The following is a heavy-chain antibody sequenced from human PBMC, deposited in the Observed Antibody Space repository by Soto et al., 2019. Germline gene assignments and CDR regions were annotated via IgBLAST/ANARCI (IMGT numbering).Heavy chain of an antibody. J-gene: IGHJ4*02. D-gene: IGHD4-17*01. Sequence: GGSLRLSCAASGFTFSSYGMHWVRQAPGKGMEWVAVISYDGSNKYYADSVKGRFTISRDNSENTLYLQMNSLRAEDTAVYYCAKDLGKDSHDYGATPFDYWGQGTLVTVSS. CDR3: AKDLGKDSHDYGATPFDY. CDR1: GFTFSSYG. CDR2: ISYDGSNK. V-gene: IGHV3-30*18.